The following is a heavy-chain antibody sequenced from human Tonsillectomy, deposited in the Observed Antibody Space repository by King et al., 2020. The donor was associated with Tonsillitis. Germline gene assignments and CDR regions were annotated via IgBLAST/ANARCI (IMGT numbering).Heavy chain of an antibody. V-gene: IGHV3-23*04. D-gene: IGHD5-18*01. Sequence: VQLVESGGGLVQPGGSLRLSCAASGFTFSSYAMSWVRQAPGKGLEWVSAISGSGGSTYYADSVKGRFTISRDNSKNTLYLQMNSLRAEDTAVYYCAKDAKAVDTAMVTGFDYWGQGTLVTVSS. J-gene: IGHJ4*02. CDR1: GFTFSSYA. CDR2: ISGSGGST. CDR3: AKDAKAVDTAMVTGFDY.